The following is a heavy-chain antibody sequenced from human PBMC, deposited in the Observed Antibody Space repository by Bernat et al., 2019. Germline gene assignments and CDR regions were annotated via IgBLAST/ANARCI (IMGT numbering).Heavy chain of an antibody. D-gene: IGHD3-16*01. V-gene: IGHV3-23*01. CDR1: GFTFSTYA. CDR3: AKGLGGNGIFYYYMDV. J-gene: IGHJ6*03. Sequence: EVQLLESGGGLVQPGGSLRLSCAASGFTFSTYAMTWVRQAPGKGLEWLSGVSNSGGRTSYADSVKGRFTISRDNSKNTLYLQMISLRAEDSAVYYCAKGLGGNGIFYYYMDVWGEGTTVTVSS. CDR2: VSNSGGRT.